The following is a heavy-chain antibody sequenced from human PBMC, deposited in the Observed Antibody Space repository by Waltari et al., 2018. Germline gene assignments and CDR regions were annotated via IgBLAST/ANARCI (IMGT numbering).Heavy chain of an antibody. Sequence: QVQLVQSGAEVKKPGSSVKVSCKASGGTFSSYAISWVRQAPGQGLEWMGGIIPIRGIANYAQKFQGRVTITADESTSTAYMELSSLRSEDTAVYYCARDHSGFGVVIPPGWFDPWGQGTLVTVSS. CDR2: IIPIRGIA. V-gene: IGHV1-69*04. CDR3: ARDHSGFGVVIPPGWFDP. J-gene: IGHJ5*02. D-gene: IGHD3-3*01. CDR1: GGTFSSYA.